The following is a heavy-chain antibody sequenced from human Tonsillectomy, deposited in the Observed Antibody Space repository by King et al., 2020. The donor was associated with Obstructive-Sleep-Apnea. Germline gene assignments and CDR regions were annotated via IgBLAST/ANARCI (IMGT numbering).Heavy chain of an antibody. CDR1: GFTFEDYG. J-gene: IGHJ4*02. D-gene: IGHD6-19*01. Sequence: EVQLVESGGGVVQPGGSLRLSCAASGFTFEDYGMYLVRQAPGKGLEGVSLISWDDAIKKYADSLEGRFTTSIHVRKSSVYLQMDSLTTDDTAVYYCARDDGSGWYPSPTDKFLPHWGQGTLVTVSS. V-gene: IGHV3-43*01. CDR3: ARDDGSGWYPSPTDKFLPH. CDR2: ISWDDAIK.